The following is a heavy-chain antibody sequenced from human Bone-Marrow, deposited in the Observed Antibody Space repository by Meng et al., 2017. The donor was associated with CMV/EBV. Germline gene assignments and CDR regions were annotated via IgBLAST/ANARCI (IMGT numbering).Heavy chain of an antibody. CDR2: INPNSGGT. D-gene: IGHD6-19*01. V-gene: IGHV1-2*02. CDR3: ARGRRRPGAGHRDWFDP. J-gene: IGHJ5*02. Sequence: KVSCKASGYTFTGYYMHWVRQAPGQGLEWMGWINPNSGGTNYAQKFQGRVTMTRDTSISTAYMELSRLRSDDTAVYYCARGRRRPGAGHRDWFDPWGQGTLVTVSS. CDR1: GYTFTGYY.